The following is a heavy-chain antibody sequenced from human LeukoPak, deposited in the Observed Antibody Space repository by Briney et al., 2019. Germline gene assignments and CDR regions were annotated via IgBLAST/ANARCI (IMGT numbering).Heavy chain of an antibody. J-gene: IGHJ3*02. V-gene: IGHV3-64*02. CDR3: ARESGRDDAFDI. CDR2: ISSNGGST. Sequence: GGSMRLSCAASGSTFSSYAMHWVRQAPGKGLEYVSGISSNGGSTYYADSVKGRFTISRDNSKNTLYLQMGSLRAEDMAVYYCARESGRDDAFDIWGQGTMVTVSS. CDR1: GSTFSSYA. D-gene: IGHD2-15*01.